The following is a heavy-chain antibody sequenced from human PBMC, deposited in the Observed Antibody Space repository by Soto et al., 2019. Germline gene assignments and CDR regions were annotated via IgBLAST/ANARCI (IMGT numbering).Heavy chain of an antibody. Sequence: QVQLVQSGAEVKKPGSSVKVSCKASGGTFTTYAISWWRQAPGQGLEWRGGIIPIFGTAKYAQKFQGRVTITADESTSTAYMELSSLRSEDTAVYYCAREIFGVIISGGRDAFDIWGQGTMVTVSS. V-gene: IGHV1-69*01. CDR1: GGTFTTYA. J-gene: IGHJ3*02. D-gene: IGHD3-3*01. CDR3: AREIFGVIISGGRDAFDI. CDR2: IIPIFGTA.